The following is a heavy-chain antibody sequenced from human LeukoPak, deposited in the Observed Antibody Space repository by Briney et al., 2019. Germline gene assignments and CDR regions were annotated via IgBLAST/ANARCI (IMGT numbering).Heavy chain of an antibody. CDR3: AKGSYYYDSSGYSKFDC. J-gene: IGHJ4*02. Sequence: GGSLRLSCAASGFTFSSYAMSWVRQAPGKGLEWVSAISGSGGSTYYADSVKGRFTISRDNSKNTLYLQMNSLRAEDTAVYYCAKGSYYYDSSGYSKFDCWGQGTLVTVSS. D-gene: IGHD3-22*01. V-gene: IGHV3-23*01. CDR1: GFTFSSYA. CDR2: ISGSGGST.